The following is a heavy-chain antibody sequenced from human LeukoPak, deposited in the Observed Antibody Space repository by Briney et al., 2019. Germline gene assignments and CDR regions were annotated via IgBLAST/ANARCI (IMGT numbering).Heavy chain of an antibody. J-gene: IGHJ4*02. V-gene: IGHV3-9*01. CDR1: GFTFDDYA. CDR3: AKDPTYYYDSSGYFDY. D-gene: IGHD3-22*01. CDR2: ISWNSGSI. Sequence: HAGGSLRLSCAASGFTFDDYAMPWVRQAPGKGLEWVSGISWNSGSIGYADSVKGRFTISSDNAKNSLYPQMNSLRAEDTALYYCAKDPTYYYDSSGYFDYWGQGTLVTVSS.